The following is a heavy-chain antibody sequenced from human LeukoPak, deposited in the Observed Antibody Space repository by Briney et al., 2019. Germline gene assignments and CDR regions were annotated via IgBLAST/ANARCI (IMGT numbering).Heavy chain of an antibody. CDR1: GYTFPCYG. CDR3: ARDLGAMVPGY. D-gene: IGHD3-10*01. V-gene: IGHV1-18*01. CDR2: ISAYKGNT. J-gene: IGHJ4*02. Sequence: ASVKDSCKASGYTFPCYGMSWVGQARGQGLEWVGWISAYKGNTNYAQKLQGRVTMTTDTSTSTAYMELRSLRYDDTAVYYCARDLGAMVPGYWGQGTLVTVAS.